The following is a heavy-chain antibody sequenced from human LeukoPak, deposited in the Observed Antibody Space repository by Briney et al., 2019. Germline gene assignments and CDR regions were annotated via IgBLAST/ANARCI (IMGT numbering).Heavy chain of an antibody. CDR1: GFTFDDYA. J-gene: IGHJ4*02. D-gene: IGHD6-19*01. V-gene: IGHV3-9*01. CDR3: VKDITWAVAVPDGYFDH. Sequence: GGSLRLSCVASGFTFDDYAMHWVRQAPGKGLEWVSGITWNSGSIGYADSVKGRLTISRNNAKNSLYLQMNSLRPEDTALYYCVKDITWAVAVPDGYFDHWGQGTLVTVSS. CDR2: ITWNSGSI.